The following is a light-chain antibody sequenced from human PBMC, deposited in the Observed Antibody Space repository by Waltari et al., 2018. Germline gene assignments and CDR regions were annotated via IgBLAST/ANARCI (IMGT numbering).Light chain of an antibody. CDR1: DIGTKT. J-gene: IGLJ2*01. V-gene: IGLV3-21*02. Sequence: SYVLTQPPSVSVAPGQTATITCGGDDIGTKTVNWYQHKSGQAPVLVIYGDDDRPSGSPELFSGSNSGDTATLTLTRVEAGDEADYSCQVWDNRADEVVFGGGTKLAVL. CDR3: QVWDNRADEVV. CDR2: GDD.